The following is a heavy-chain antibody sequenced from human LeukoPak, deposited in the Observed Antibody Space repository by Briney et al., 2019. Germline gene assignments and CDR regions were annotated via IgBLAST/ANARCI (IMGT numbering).Heavy chain of an antibody. CDR2: MSPNSGST. J-gene: IGHJ4*02. Sequence: GASVKVSCKASGYTFSSYDINWVRQATGQGLEWMGWMSPNSGSTGYAQKFQGRVTMTRSTSISTAYMELSSLRSEDTAVYYCARQTRDYPFDYWGQGTLVTVSS. V-gene: IGHV1-8*01. CDR3: ARQTRDYPFDY. D-gene: IGHD4-17*01. CDR1: GYTFSSYD.